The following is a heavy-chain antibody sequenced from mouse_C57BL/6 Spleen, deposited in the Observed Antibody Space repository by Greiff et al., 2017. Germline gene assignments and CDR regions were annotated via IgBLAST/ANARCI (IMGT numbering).Heavy chain of an antibody. J-gene: IGHJ2*01. V-gene: IGHV3-6*01. CDR3: ARDQGLRLDY. D-gene: IGHD3-1*01. CDR2: ISYDGSN. CDR1: GYSITSGYY. Sequence: EVQLVESGPGLVKPSQSLSLTCSVTGYSITSGYYWNWIRQFPGNKLEWMGYISYDGSNNYNPSLKNRISITRDTSKNQFFLKLNSVTTEDTATYYCARDQGLRLDYWGQGTTLTVSS.